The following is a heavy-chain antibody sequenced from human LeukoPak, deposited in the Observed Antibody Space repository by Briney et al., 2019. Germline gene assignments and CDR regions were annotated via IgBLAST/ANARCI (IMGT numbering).Heavy chain of an antibody. CDR1: GFSFSSHG. V-gene: IGHV3-30*03. CDR2: ISHDGNTK. J-gene: IGHJ4*02. Sequence: PGGSLRLSCAASGFSFSSHGMHWVRQAPGKGLEWVAVISHDGNTKYYADSVKGRFTITRDNSKNTLFLQTNSLRADDTAMYYCARSGSGSYFFWGQGTLVTVSS. CDR3: ARSGSGSYFF. D-gene: IGHD3-10*01.